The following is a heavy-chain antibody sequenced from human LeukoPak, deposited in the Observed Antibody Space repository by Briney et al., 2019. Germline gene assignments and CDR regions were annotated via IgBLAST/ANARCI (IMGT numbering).Heavy chain of an antibody. V-gene: IGHV4-34*01. J-gene: IGHJ6*03. Sequence: SETLSLTCAVYGGSFSGYYWSWIRQPPGKGLEWIGEINHSGCTNYNPSLKSRVTISVDTSKNQFSLKLSSVTAADTAVYYCARDYYGSGSQVEYYYYMDVWGKGTTVTISS. CDR3: ARDYYGSGSQVEYYYYMDV. D-gene: IGHD3-10*01. CDR1: GGSFSGYY. CDR2: INHSGCT.